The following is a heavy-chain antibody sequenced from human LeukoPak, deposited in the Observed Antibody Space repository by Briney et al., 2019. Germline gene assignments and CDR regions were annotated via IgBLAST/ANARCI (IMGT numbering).Heavy chain of an antibody. CDR2: MNPNSGNT. V-gene: IGHV1-8*02. J-gene: IGHJ4*02. Sequence: GASVKVSCKASGGTFRSYVINWVRQATGQGLEWLGWMNPNSGNTGYAQKFQGRVTMSRDTSISAAYVELSSLTSEDTAVYYCARSPTYCSGANCYTRGGYFDYWGQGSLVAVSS. CDR3: ARSPTYCSGANCYTRGGYFDY. CDR1: GGTFRSYV. D-gene: IGHD2-2*02.